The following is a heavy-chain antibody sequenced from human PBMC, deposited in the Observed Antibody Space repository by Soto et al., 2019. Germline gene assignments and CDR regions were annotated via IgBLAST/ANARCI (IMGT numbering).Heavy chain of an antibody. CDR3: TRDRPGGYCSSTSCYGFGADY. CDR2: IRSKAYGGTT. CDR1: GFTFGDYA. J-gene: IGHJ4*02. Sequence: GGSLRLSCTASGFTFGDYAMSWFRQAPGKGLEWVGFIRSKAYGGTTEYAASVKGRFTISRDDSKSIAYLQMNSLKTEYTAVYYCTRDRPGGYCSSTSCYGFGADYWGQGTLVTVSS. D-gene: IGHD2-2*01. V-gene: IGHV3-49*03.